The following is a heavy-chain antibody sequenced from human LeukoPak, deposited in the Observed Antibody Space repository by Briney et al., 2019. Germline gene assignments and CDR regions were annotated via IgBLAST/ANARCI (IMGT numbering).Heavy chain of an antibody. CDR2: IYYDGSHK. Sequence: GGSLRLSCAASGFTFSSYGMHWVRQAPGKGLDWVALIYYDGSHKYYAYSVEGRFTISRDNSKNTLYLQMNSLRAEDTAVYYCAREYYFDLSRKGLDNWGQGTLVTISS. CDR3: AREYYFDLSRKGLDN. D-gene: IGHD3-22*01. J-gene: IGHJ4*02. CDR1: GFTFSSYG. V-gene: IGHV3-33*01.